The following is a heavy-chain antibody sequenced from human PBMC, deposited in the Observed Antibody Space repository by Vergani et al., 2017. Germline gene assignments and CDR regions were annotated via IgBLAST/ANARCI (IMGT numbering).Heavy chain of an antibody. CDR3: ARTESFILRYFHWAL. V-gene: IGHV4-39*01. Sequence: QLHLQESGPGLVKPSETLSLTCTVSGGSITSSSYYWGWIRQPPGKGLEWIGKIYHSGGAYYNPSLKGRVTISVDTSKNQFSLEVTSVTAADTAIYFCARTESFILRYFHWALWGQGTLVTVSS. D-gene: IGHD3-9*01. CDR2: IYHSGGA. J-gene: IGHJ4*02. CDR1: GGSITSSSYY.